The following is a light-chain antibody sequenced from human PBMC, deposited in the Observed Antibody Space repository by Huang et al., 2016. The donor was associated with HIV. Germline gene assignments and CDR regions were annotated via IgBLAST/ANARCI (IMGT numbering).Light chain of an antibody. V-gene: IGKV3-11*01. J-gene: IGKJ4*01. CDR1: QSVSSY. CDR3: QQRSNWAPIT. Sequence: EIVLTQSPATLSLSPGERATLPCRASQSVSSYLAWYQQKPGQAPRLLIYDAPNRATGIPARFSGSGSGTDFTLTISSLEPEDFAVYYCQQRSNWAPITFGGGTKVEIK. CDR2: DAP.